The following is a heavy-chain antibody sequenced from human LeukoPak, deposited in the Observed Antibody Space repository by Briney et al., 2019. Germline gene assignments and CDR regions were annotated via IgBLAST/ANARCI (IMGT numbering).Heavy chain of an antibody. Sequence: SGGSLRLSCAASGFTFYTYAMTWVRQAPGKGLEWVSTTIGSGGNTFYADSVKGRFTISRDNSKNTLSLQLTSLRAEDTGIYFCARDGGHPLTSYYRAYWGQGTLVTVSS. V-gene: IGHV3-23*01. CDR3: ARDGGHPLTSYYRAY. CDR2: TIGSGGNT. CDR1: GFTFYTYA. J-gene: IGHJ4*02. D-gene: IGHD4-11*01.